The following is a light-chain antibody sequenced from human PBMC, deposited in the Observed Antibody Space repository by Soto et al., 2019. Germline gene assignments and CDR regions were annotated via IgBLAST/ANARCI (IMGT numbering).Light chain of an antibody. CDR2: AAS. CDR1: QSISSY. V-gene: IGKV1-39*01. CDR3: QQSYSTRWT. Sequence: DIKMTQSPSSLSASVGDRVTITCRASQSISSYLNWYQQKPGKAPKLLIYAASSLQSGLPSRFSGSGSGTDFTLTISSLQPEDFATYYCQQSYSTRWTFGQGTKVEIK. J-gene: IGKJ1*01.